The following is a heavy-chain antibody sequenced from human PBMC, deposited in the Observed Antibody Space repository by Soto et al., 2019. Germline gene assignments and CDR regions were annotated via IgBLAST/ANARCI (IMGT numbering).Heavy chain of an antibody. D-gene: IGHD6-13*01. Sequence: QVQLQESGPGLVRPSGTVSLTCAVSGLSISSDNWWSWVRQPPGKGLEWIGEIHHSGSTNYNPSLKSRVTMSVVASKDLFSLTLNSVTAAETAFYYCARDQGSHPGDWGQGTLVSVSS. CDR3: ARDQGSHPGD. V-gene: IGHV4-4*02. J-gene: IGHJ4*02. CDR1: GLSISSDNW. CDR2: IHHSGST.